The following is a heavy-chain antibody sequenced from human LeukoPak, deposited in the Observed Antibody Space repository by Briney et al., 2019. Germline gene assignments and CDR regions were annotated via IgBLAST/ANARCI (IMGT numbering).Heavy chain of an antibody. D-gene: IGHD2-2*01. CDR3: ARVFAVPAAAFDY. J-gene: IGHJ4*02. CDR1: GGSISSYY. V-gene: IGHV4-59*01. Sequence: RPSETLSLTCTVSGGSISSYYWSWIRQPPGKGLEWIGYIYYSGSTNYNPSLKSRVTISVDTSKNQFSLKLSSVTAADTAVYYCARVFAVPAAAFDYWGQGTLVTVSS. CDR2: IYYSGST.